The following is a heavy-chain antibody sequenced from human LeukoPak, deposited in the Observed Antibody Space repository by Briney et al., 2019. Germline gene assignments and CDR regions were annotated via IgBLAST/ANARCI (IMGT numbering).Heavy chain of an antibody. V-gene: IGHV4-34*01. Sequence: SETLSLTCAVYGGSFSGYYWSWIRQPPGKGLEWIGEINHSGSTNYNPSLKSRVTISVDTSKNQFSLKLSSVTAADTAVYYCATPPRYWGQGTLVTVSP. CDR3: ATPPRY. CDR2: INHSGST. J-gene: IGHJ4*02. CDR1: GGSFSGYY.